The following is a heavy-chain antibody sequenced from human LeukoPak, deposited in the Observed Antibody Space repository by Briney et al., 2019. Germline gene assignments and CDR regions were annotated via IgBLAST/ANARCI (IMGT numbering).Heavy chain of an antibody. CDR2: IIPIFGTA. Sequence: SVKVSCKASGGTFSSYAISWVRQAPGQGLEWMGGIIPIFGTANYAQKFQGRVTITADKSTSTAYMELSSLRSEDTAVYYCASSSWYQDYYYYYMDVWGKGTTVTVSS. V-gene: IGHV1-69*06. CDR1: GGTFSSYA. CDR3: ASSSWYQDYYYYYMDV. D-gene: IGHD6-13*01. J-gene: IGHJ6*03.